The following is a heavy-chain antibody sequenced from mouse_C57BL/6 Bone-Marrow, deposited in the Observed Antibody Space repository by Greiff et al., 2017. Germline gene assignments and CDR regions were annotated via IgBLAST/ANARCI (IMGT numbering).Heavy chain of an antibody. Sequence: EVQLQQSGPELVKPGASVKISCKASGYSFTDYYMNWVKQSNGQSLEWIGVIYPNYGTTSYNQKFKGKATLTADQSSSTAYMQLNSLTSADSAVSCCAREVYGGSSLRHWYCDVWGTGTTVTVSS. CDR1: GYSFTDYY. J-gene: IGHJ1*03. D-gene: IGHD1-1*01. CDR3: AREVYGGSSLRHWYCDV. CDR2: IYPNYGTT. V-gene: IGHV1-39*01.